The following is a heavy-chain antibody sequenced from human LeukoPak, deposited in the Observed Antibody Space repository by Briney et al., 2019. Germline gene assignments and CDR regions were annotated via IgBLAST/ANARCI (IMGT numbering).Heavy chain of an antibody. CDR2: INHSGST. J-gene: IGHJ4*02. V-gene: IGHV4-34*01. CDR1: GGSFSGYC. Sequence: PSETLSLTCAVYGGSFSGYCWSWIRQPPGKGLEWIGEINHSGSTNYNPSLKSRVTVSVDTSKNQFSLKLSSVTAADTAVYYCARGASRRFLEWLSRFDYWGQGTLVTVSS. D-gene: IGHD3-3*01. CDR3: ARGASRRFLEWLSRFDY.